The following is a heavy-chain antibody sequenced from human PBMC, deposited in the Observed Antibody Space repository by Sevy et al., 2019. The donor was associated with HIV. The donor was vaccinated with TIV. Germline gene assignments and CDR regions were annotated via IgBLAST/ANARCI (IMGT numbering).Heavy chain of an antibody. CDR3: ARDLPPSATTVAHFDY. Sequence: GGSLRLSCTASGFPFSTYEMSWVRQAPGKGLESISYISNSGTTKYYSDSVKGRFTISRDNAKKSLYLQMNSLRAEDTALYYCARDLPPSATTVAHFDYWGRGTLVTVSS. J-gene: IGHJ4*02. CDR1: GFPFSTYE. D-gene: IGHD4-17*01. V-gene: IGHV3-48*03. CDR2: ISNSGTTK.